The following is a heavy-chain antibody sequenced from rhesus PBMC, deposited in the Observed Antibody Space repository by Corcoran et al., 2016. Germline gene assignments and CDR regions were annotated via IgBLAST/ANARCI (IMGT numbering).Heavy chain of an antibody. J-gene: IGHJ4*01. D-gene: IGHD6-13*01. CDR3: ARVGISAGHQGDL. CDR1: GGSISATYY. V-gene: IGHV4S7*01. CDR2: IYGGSGNT. Sequence: QVQLQESGPGLVKPSETLSLTCAVSGGSISATYYWTWIRPPPGKGREWIGKIYGGSGNTYYNPSLKSRVSISKDTSKNQFSLKVSSVTAADTAVFYCARVGISAGHQGDLWGQGLLVTVSA.